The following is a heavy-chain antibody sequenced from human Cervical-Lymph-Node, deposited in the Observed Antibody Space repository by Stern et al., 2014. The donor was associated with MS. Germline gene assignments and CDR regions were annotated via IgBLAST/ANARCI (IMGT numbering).Heavy chain of an antibody. Sequence: QVQLVQSGAEVKKPGSSVNVSCKASGGTFRSYGFSWVRQAPGQGLEWMGGVIPIFGVTNYEQTYQGRVTLISDESPNTVYMELSSLRSEDTAVYYCARHFDWLLGAEDYGMDVWGQGTTVTVSS. CDR3: ARHFDWLLGAEDYGMDV. D-gene: IGHD3-9*01. J-gene: IGHJ6*02. CDR1: GGTFRSYG. CDR2: VIPIFGVT. V-gene: IGHV1-69*01.